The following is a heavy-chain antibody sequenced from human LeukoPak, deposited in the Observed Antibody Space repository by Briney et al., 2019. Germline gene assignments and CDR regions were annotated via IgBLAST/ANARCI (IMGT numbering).Heavy chain of an antibody. J-gene: IGHJ4*02. D-gene: IGHD6-13*01. V-gene: IGHV4-59*01. Sequence: SETLSLTCTVSGGSISSYYWSWIRQPPGKGLEWIGYIYYSGSTNYNPSLKSRVTISVDTSKNQFSLKLSSVTAADTAVYYCARGRRYAAAGTGLFDYWGQGTLVTVSS. CDR1: GGSISSYY. CDR3: ARGRRYAAAGTGLFDY. CDR2: IYYSGST.